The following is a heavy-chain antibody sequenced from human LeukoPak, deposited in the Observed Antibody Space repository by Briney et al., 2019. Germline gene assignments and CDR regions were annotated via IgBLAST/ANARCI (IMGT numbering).Heavy chain of an antibody. CDR3: ARVYCVGGDCSLPNFDY. J-gene: IGHJ4*02. CDR2: IYSGGSS. V-gene: IGHV3-53*01. Sequence: GGSLGLSCAASGFTVSSNYMSWVRQAPGKGLEWVSGIYSGGSSYYADSVKGRFTISRDNSKNALYLQMNSLRAEDTAVYYCARVYCVGGDCSLPNFDYWGQGTLVTVSS. D-gene: IGHD2-21*02. CDR1: GFTVSSNY.